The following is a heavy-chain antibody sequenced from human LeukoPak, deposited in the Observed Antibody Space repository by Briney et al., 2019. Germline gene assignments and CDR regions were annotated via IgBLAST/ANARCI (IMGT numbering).Heavy chain of an antibody. J-gene: IGHJ4*02. CDR1: GFTFSSYA. D-gene: IGHD6-19*01. Sequence: GGSLRLSCAASGFTFSSYAMSWVRQAPGKGLEWVSAISGSGGSTYYADSVKGRFTVSRDNSKNTLYLQMNSLRAEDTAVYYCAKHDSSGWYIVGDHNYFDYWGQGTLVTVSS. CDR3: AKHDSSGWYIVGDHNYFDY. V-gene: IGHV3-23*01. CDR2: ISGSGGST.